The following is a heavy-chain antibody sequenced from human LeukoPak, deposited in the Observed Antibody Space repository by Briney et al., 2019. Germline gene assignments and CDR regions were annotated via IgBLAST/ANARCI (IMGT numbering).Heavy chain of an antibody. D-gene: IGHD3-10*01. J-gene: IGHJ3*02. CDR1: GFTFSSYS. CDR2: ISHDGSNK. CDR3: VRDSNYLDIRGSFDI. V-gene: IGHV3-30*04. Sequence: PWRSLRLSCAASGFTFSSYSMDWVRQAPGQGLEWVALISHDGSNKFYVDSVKGRFTISRDNSKNTLYLQMNSLRDEDTAVYYCVRDSNYLDIRGSFDIWGHGTMVTVSS.